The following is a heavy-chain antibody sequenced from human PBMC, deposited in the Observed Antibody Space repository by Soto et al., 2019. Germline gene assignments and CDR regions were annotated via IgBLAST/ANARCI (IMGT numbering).Heavy chain of an antibody. CDR2: FDPEDGET. Sequence: ASVKVSCKVSGYTLTELSMHWVRQAPGKGLEWMGGFDPEDGETIYAQKFQGRVTMTEDTSTDTAYMELTSLRSEDTAVYYCATGPVYDGWFDPWGQGTLVTVS. CDR1: GYTLTELS. D-gene: IGHD3-22*01. J-gene: IGHJ5*02. CDR3: ATGPVYDGWFDP. V-gene: IGHV1-24*01.